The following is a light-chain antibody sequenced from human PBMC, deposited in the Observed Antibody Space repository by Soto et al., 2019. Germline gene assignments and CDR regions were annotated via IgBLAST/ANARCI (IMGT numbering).Light chain of an antibody. CDR2: RES. V-gene: IGKV3-15*01. J-gene: IGKJ5*01. Sequence: VMTQSPATLSLSPGDSATLSCRASQSVSSLLAWYQQKTGQAPRLLIYRESTRATGVSGRLSGSGSGTELNLTITRLQSEDFAVYYCQQYNDWPITCGQGTRLEIK. CDR3: QQYNDWPIT. CDR1: QSVSSL.